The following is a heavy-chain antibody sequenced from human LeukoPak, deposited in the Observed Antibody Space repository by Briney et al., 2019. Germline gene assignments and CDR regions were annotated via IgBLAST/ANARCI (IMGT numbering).Heavy chain of an antibody. J-gene: IGHJ4*02. CDR3: AKDGLRYSSGPYYFDY. CDR1: GFTFCSYG. D-gene: IGHD6-19*01. Sequence: PGRSLRLSCAASGFTFCSYGMHWVRQAPGKGLEWVAVIWYDGSNKYYADSVKGRFTISRDNSKNTLYLQMNSLRAEDTAVYYCAKDGLRYSSGPYYFDYWGQGTLVTVSS. V-gene: IGHV3-33*06. CDR2: IWYDGSNK.